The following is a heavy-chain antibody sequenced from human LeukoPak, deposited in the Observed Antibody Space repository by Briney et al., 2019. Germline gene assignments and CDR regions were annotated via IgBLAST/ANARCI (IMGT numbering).Heavy chain of an antibody. V-gene: IGHV3-7*05. CDR2: IKQDGSEK. CDR3: ARAGRVDY. J-gene: IGHJ4*02. CDR1: GFTFSNYW. D-gene: IGHD1-26*01. Sequence: GVALRLSCAASGFTFSNYWMSWVRQAPGKGLEWVANIKQDGSEKYYGDSLKGRFTISRDNAKNSLYLQMNSLRVEDTAVYYCARAGRVDYWGQGTLVTVSS.